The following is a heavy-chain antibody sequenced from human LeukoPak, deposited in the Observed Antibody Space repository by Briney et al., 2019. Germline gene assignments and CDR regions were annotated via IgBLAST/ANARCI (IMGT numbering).Heavy chain of an antibody. Sequence: GGSLRLSCAASGFTFSSYSMTWVRQAPGKGLEWVSIISSGSSAIFSADALKGRFTISRDDAKNLLYLDMNSLRAEDTAVYYCARGKQQLGRYYMDVWGKGTTVTISS. CDR2: ISSGSSAI. CDR1: GFTFSSYS. CDR3: ARGKQQLGRYYMDV. V-gene: IGHV3-21*04. J-gene: IGHJ6*03. D-gene: IGHD6-13*01.